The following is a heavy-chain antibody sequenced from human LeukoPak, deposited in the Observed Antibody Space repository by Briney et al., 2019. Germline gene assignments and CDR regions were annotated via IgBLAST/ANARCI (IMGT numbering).Heavy chain of an antibody. J-gene: IGHJ4*02. D-gene: IGHD6-25*01. CDR2: ITGRGENI. CDR3: AKDRRLAAFDY. CDR1: GFTFSSYE. V-gene: IGHV3-23*01. Sequence: GGSLRLSCAASGFTFSSYEMNWVRQAPGKGLEWVSGITGRGENIYYAGSVKGRFTISRDNSKNTLYLQMNSLRAEDTAVYYCAKDRRLAAFDYGGQGTLVTVSS.